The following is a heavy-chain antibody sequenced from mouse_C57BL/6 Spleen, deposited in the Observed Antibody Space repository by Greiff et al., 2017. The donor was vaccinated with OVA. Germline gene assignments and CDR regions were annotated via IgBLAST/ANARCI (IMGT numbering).Heavy chain of an antibody. D-gene: IGHD2-2*01. J-gene: IGHJ4*01. Sequence: QVQLQQSDAELVKPGASVKISCKVSGYTFTDHTIHWMKQRPEQGLEWIGYIYPRDGSTKYNEKFKGKATLTADKSSSTAYMQLNSLTSEDSAVYFCASSPIYYGYDDYAMDYWGQGTSVTVSS. CDR2: IYPRDGST. CDR1: GYTFTDHT. V-gene: IGHV1-78*01. CDR3: ASSPIYYGYDDYAMDY.